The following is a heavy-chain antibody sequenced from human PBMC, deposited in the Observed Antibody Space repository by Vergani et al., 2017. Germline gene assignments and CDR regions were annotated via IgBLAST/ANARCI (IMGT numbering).Heavy chain of an antibody. D-gene: IGHD3-22*01. V-gene: IGHV4-31*03. Sequence: QVKLQESGPGLVKPSQTLSLTCSVSGDSISSGVYYWNWIRQHPGKGLEWIGYIYSTGSTHHNPSLRRRINMSVDTYKNQFSLKLNSVTAADAAMYYCARVGGYDEGDAFRIGYFDSWGPGVLVTVSS. J-gene: IGHJ4*02. CDR1: GDSISSGVYY. CDR3: ARVGGYDEGDAFRIGYFDS. CDR2: IYSTGST.